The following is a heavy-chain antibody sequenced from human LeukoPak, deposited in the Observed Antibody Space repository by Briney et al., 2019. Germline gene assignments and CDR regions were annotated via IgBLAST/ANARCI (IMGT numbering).Heavy chain of an antibody. Sequence: PGGSLRLSCAASGFTFSSYSMNWVRQAPGKGLEWVSSISSSSSYIYYADSVKGRFTISRDNAKNSLYLQMNSLRAEDTAVYYCARKHGTVEMATTGDFDYWGQGTLVTVSS. CDR2: ISSSSSYI. CDR1: GFTFSSYS. CDR3: ARKHGTVEMATTGDFDY. J-gene: IGHJ4*02. V-gene: IGHV3-21*01. D-gene: IGHD5-24*01.